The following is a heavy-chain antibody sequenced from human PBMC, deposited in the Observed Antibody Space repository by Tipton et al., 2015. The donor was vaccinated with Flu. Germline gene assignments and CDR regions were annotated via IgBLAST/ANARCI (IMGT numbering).Heavy chain of an antibody. J-gene: IGHJ4*02. Sequence: TLSLTCTVSGGSISSYYWSWIRQPAGKGLEWIGRIYTSGSTNYNPSLKSRVTMSVDTSKNQFSLKLSSVTAADAAVYYCARAGNYSSGYYFDYWGQGTLVTVSS. CDR3: ARAGNYSSGYYFDY. D-gene: IGHD3-22*01. V-gene: IGHV4-4*07. CDR2: IYTSGST. CDR1: GGSISSYY.